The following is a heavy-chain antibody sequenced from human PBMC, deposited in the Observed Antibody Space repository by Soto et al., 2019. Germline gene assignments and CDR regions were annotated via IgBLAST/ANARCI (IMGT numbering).Heavy chain of an antibody. CDR2: IYYSGST. Sequence: ASETLSLTCTVSGGSISSSSYYWGWIRQPPGKGLEWIGSIYYSGSTYYNPSLKSRVTISVDTSKNQFSLKLSSVTAADTAVYYCARGVSSSWAYYFDYWGQGTLVTVSS. CDR3: ARGVSSSWAYYFDY. J-gene: IGHJ4*02. V-gene: IGHV4-39*01. D-gene: IGHD6-13*01. CDR1: GGSISSSSYY.